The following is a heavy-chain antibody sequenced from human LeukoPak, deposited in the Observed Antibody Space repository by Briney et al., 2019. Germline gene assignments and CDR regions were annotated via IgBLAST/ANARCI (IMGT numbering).Heavy chain of an antibody. CDR3: TRDLDYGDNSGYFDY. V-gene: IGHV3-21*01. CDR1: GFTFSNYS. CDR2: ISSGSSYR. D-gene: IGHD4/OR15-4a*01. Sequence: GGSLRLSCAVSGFTFSNYSMNWVRQAPGKGLEWVASISSGSSYRYYSDSVKGRFAISRDNAKKSVYLQMNSLRAEDTAVYYCTRDLDYGDNSGYFDYWGQGTLVTVSS. J-gene: IGHJ4*02.